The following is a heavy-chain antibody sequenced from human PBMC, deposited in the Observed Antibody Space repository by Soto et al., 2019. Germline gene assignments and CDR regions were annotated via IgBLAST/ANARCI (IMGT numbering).Heavy chain of an antibody. J-gene: IGHJ1*01. CDR1: GFTFSSSA. D-gene: IGHD5-12*01. CDR3: AKIRGYDLGSTTFQH. V-gene: IGHV3-23*01. CDR2: ISGNGDTT. Sequence: EVQLLESGGGLVQPGGSLRLSCAASGFTFSSSAMSWVRQAPGKGLDWVSAISGNGDTTYYADSVKGRFTISRDISKNTPYLQMKSLRAEDTAVFYCAKIRGYDLGSTTFQHWGQGTLVTVSS.